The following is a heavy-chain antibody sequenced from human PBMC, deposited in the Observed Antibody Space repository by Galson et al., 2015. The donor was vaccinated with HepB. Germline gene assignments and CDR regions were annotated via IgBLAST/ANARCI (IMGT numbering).Heavy chain of an antibody. CDR3: ARDVGIRGGLDV. D-gene: IGHD2-15*01. J-gene: IGHJ6*02. CDR2: TGSGSANI. CDR1: GFPFSTNT. V-gene: IGHV3-21*01. Sequence: SLRLSCAASGFPFSTNTINWVRQAPGKGLEWVSSTGSGSANIYYADSVKGRFTIARDNAKNSLYLQMNSLRVDDTAVYYCARDVGIRGGLDVWGQGTTVIVSS.